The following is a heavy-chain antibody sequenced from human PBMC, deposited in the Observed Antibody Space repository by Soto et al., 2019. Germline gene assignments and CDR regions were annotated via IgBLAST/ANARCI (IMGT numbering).Heavy chain of an antibody. D-gene: IGHD4-17*01. V-gene: IGHV3-30*18. CDR3: AKDRFATVVNPEGDWFDP. Sequence: QVQLVESGGGVVQPGRSLRLSCAASGFTFSSYGMHWVRQAPGKGLEWVAVISYDGSNKYYADSVKGRFTISRDNSKNTLYLQMNSLRAEDTAVYYCAKDRFATVVNPEGDWFDPWGQGTLVTVSS. J-gene: IGHJ5*02. CDR2: ISYDGSNK. CDR1: GFTFSSYG.